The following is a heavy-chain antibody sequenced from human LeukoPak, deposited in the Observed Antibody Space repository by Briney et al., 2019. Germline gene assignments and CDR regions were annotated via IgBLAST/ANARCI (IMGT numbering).Heavy chain of an antibody. D-gene: IGHD6-19*01. CDR1: GGTFSSYA. CDR3: AREDSSGWYRNY. Sequence: GASVKVSCKASGGTFSSYAISWVRQAPGQGLEWMGRIIPIFGTANYAQKFQGRVTITTDESTSTAYMELSSLRSEDTAVYYCAREDSSGWYRNYWGQGTLVTVSS. V-gene: IGHV1-69*05. CDR2: IIPIFGTA. J-gene: IGHJ4*02.